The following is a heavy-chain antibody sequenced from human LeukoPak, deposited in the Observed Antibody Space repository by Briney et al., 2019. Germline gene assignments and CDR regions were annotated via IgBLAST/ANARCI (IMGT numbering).Heavy chain of an antibody. CDR2: INHSGST. Sequence: PSETLSLTCAVYGGSFSGYYWSWIRQPPGKGLEWTGEINHSGSTNYNPSLKSRVTISVDTSKNQFSLKLSSVTAADTAVYYCARRPPPYSSSWFYYYYMDVWGKGTTVTVSS. J-gene: IGHJ6*03. CDR3: ARRPPPYSSSWFYYYYMDV. D-gene: IGHD6-13*01. V-gene: IGHV4-34*01. CDR1: GGSFSGYY.